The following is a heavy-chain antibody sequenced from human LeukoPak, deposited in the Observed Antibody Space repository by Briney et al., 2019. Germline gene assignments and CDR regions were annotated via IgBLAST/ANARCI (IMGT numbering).Heavy chain of an antibody. J-gene: IGHJ4*02. CDR2: IKSKTDGGTT. D-gene: IGHD6-19*01. Sequence: GGSLRLSCAASGFTFSNAWMSWVRQAPGKGLEWVGRIKSKTDGGTTDYAAPVKGRFAISRDDSKNTLYLQMNSLKTEDTAVYYCTAAVAGTYYYFDYWGQGTLVTVSS. CDR1: GFTFSNAW. V-gene: IGHV3-15*01. CDR3: TAAVAGTYYYFDY.